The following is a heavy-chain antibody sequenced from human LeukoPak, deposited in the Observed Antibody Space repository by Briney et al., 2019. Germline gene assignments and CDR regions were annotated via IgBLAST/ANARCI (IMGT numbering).Heavy chain of an antibody. Sequence: GGSLRLSCAASGFTFSSYAMSWVRQAPGKGLEWVSAISGSGGSTYYADSVKGRFTMSRDNAQNSLYLQMNSLRAEDTAVYYCARVESWSHDYWGQGTLVTVSS. CDR3: ARVESWSHDY. D-gene: IGHD6-13*01. CDR1: GFTFSSYA. CDR2: ISGSGGST. J-gene: IGHJ4*02. V-gene: IGHV3-23*01.